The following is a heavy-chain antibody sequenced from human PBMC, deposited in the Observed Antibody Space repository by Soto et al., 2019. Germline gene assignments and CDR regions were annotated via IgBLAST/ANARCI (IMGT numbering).Heavy chain of an antibody. CDR2: ISGSGGST. Sequence: EVQLLESGGGLVQPGGSLRLSCAASGFTFSSYAMSWDRQAPGKGMEWVAAISGSGGSTYYADSVKGRFTISRDNSKNTLYLQMNSLRAEDAAVYYCAKDLVGSNADYFDYWGQGTLVTVSS. CDR3: AKDLVGSNADYFDY. V-gene: IGHV3-23*01. CDR1: GFTFSSYA. D-gene: IGHD2-15*01. J-gene: IGHJ4*02.